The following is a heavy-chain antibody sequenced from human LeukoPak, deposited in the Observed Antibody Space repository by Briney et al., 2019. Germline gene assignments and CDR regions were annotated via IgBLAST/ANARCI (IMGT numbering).Heavy chain of an antibody. CDR1: GYSVTSFW. J-gene: IGHJ4*02. V-gene: IGHV5-51*01. CDR2: IYPGDSDT. Sequence: GDPLKISCKGSGYSVTSFWNGWVGQIPGKGLEWMGMIYPGDSDTRYSPSFPGQVTISADKSPSTAYLQWSSLEASDTAMYYCARHGGYSSGWPEVDYWGQGTLVTVSS. D-gene: IGHD6-19*01. CDR3: ARHGGYSSGWPEVDY.